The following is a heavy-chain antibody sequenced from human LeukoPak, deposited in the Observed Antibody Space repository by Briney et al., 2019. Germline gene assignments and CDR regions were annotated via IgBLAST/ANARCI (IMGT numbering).Heavy chain of an antibody. V-gene: IGHV1-69*05. CDR1: GGTFSSYA. J-gene: IGHJ6*03. CDR2: IIPIFGTA. CDR3: ATEYCSSTSCVPNYYYYYMDV. Sequence: SVTVSCKASGGTFSSYAISWVRQAPGQGLEWMGGIIPIFGTANYAQKLQGRVTITTDESTSTAYMELSSLRSEDTAVYYCATEYCSSTSCVPNYYYYYMDVWGKGTTVTVSS. D-gene: IGHD2-2*01.